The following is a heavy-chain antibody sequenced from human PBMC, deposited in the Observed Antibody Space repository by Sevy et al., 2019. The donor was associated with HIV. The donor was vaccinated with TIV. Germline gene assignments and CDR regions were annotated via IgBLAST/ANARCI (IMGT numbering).Heavy chain of an antibody. V-gene: IGHV3-23*01. CDR1: GFTFNRHA. Sequence: GGSLRLSCAASGFTFNRHAMSWVRQAPGKGLEWVSGISGRGVITHYADSVRGRITISRDNSKNTLYLQMNSLRAEDTAVYYCAREDIRVAGIGYYFHSWGQGTLVTVSS. J-gene: IGHJ4*02. CDR2: ISGRGVIT. D-gene: IGHD6-19*01. CDR3: AREDIRVAGIGYYFHS.